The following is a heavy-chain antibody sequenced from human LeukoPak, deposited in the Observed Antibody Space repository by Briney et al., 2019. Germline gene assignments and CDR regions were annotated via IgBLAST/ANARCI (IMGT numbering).Heavy chain of an antibody. CDR2: IIPIFGTA. CDR1: GGTFSSYA. D-gene: IGHD1-26*01. V-gene: IGHV1-69*13. J-gene: IGHJ6*03. Sequence: SVKVSCKASGGTFSSYAISWVRQAPGQGLEWIGGIIPIFGTANYAQKFQGRVTITADESTSTAYMELSSLRSEDTAVYYCAREPWELLDPWYMDVWGKGTTVTVSS. CDR3: AREPWELLDPWYMDV.